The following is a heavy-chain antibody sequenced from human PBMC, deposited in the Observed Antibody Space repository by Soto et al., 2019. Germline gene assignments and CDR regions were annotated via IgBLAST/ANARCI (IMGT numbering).Heavy chain of an antibody. Sequence: SGPTLVKPTQTLTLTCTFSGFSLSTSGVGVGWIRQPPGKALEWLALIYWNDDKRYSPSLKSRLTITKDTSKNQVVLTMTNMDPVDTATYYCAPTGLSQGTAMDPYYFDYWGQGTLVTVSS. CDR3: APTGLSQGTAMDPYYFDY. J-gene: IGHJ4*02. CDR2: IYWNDDK. D-gene: IGHD5-18*01. V-gene: IGHV2-5*01. CDR1: GFSLSTSGVG.